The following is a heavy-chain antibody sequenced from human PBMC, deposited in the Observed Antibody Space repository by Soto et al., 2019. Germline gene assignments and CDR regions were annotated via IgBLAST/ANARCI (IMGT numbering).Heavy chain of an antibody. J-gene: IGHJ6*02. CDR2: MSNTGRTI. CDR3: ARDGNRGYDMDV. CDR1: GFTFSTYN. V-gene: IGHV3-48*02. Sequence: EVQVVESGGGLVQPGGSLRLSCEGSGFTFSTYNMDWVRQAPGKGLEWVSYMSNTGRTIFYADSVRGRFTISRDNAKNALFLQMNSLRDEDTVVYYCARDGNRGYDMDVWGQGTTVTVSS.